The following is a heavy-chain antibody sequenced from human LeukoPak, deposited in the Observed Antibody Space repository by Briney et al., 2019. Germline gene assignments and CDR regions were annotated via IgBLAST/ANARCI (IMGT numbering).Heavy chain of an antibody. J-gene: IGHJ6*03. CDR3: ATIGFWSGPLPTYYMDV. CDR1: GGSVSGYY. D-gene: IGHD3-3*01. CDR2: INHSGST. Sequence: PSETLSLTCAVYGGSVSGYYWSWIRQPPGKGLEWIGEINHSGSTNYNPSLKSRVTISVDTSKNQFSLKLSSVTAADTAVYYCATIGFWSGPLPTYYMDVWGKGTTVTVSS. V-gene: IGHV4-34*01.